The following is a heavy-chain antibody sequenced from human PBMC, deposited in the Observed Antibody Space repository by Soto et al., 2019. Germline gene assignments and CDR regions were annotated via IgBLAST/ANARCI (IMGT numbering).Heavy chain of an antibody. CDR2: INHSGST. D-gene: IGHD6-13*01. J-gene: IGHJ4*02. CDR3: ASTAGYSSSGAQFDY. Sequence: SETLSLTCAVYGGSFSGYYWSWIRQPPGKGLEWIGEINHSGSTNYNPSLKSRVTISVDTSKNQFSLKLISVTAADTAVYYCASTAGYSSSGAQFDYWGQGTLVTVSS. CDR1: GGSFSGYY. V-gene: IGHV4-34*01.